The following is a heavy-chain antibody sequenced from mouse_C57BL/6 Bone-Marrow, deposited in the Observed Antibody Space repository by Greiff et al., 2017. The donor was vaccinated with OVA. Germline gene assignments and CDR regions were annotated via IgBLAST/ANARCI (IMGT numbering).Heavy chain of an antibody. CDR3: ARGEWLRFAWCAY. CDR2: ICSGSSTI. CDR1: GFTFSDYG. V-gene: IGHV5-17*01. D-gene: IGHD2-2*01. Sequence: EVKLMASGGGLVKPGGSLTLSCAASGFTFSDYGMHWVRQAPGKGLEWVAYICSGSSTIYYADTVKGRFTISIANAKNTLFLQMTSLRSEDAAMYYCARGEWLRFAWCAYWGQGTLVTVSA. J-gene: IGHJ3*01.